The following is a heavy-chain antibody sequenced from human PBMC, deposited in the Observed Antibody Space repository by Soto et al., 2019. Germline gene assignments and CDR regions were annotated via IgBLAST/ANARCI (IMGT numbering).Heavy chain of an antibody. J-gene: IGHJ4*02. Sequence: LXFXCAASKFTFSSXGRHWIRQAPGEGVEWVAVIWYDRSNKYYAHSVKGRFTISRDNSTNTLYLQMHSLSAEDTARDYCARGQDIVGACFDYWGQGTLVPVSS. V-gene: IGHV3-33*01. CDR2: IWYDRSNK. CDR1: KFTFSSXG. CDR3: ARGQDIVGACFDY. D-gene: IGHD1-26*01.